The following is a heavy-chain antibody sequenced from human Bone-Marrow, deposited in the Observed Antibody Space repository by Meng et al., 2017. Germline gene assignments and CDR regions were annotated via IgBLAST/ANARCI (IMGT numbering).Heavy chain of an antibody. CDR3: ARDVSSGGYFSFHYYGMDV. D-gene: IGHD1-26*01. Sequence: ASVKVSCKASGYTFTSYGISWVRQAPGQGLEWMGWISAYNGNTNYAQKLQGRVTMTTDTSTSTAYMELRSLRSDDTAVYYCARDVSSGGYFSFHYYGMDVWGQGTTVTVSS. V-gene: IGHV1-18*01. CDR2: ISAYNGNT. CDR1: GYTFTSYG. J-gene: IGHJ6*02.